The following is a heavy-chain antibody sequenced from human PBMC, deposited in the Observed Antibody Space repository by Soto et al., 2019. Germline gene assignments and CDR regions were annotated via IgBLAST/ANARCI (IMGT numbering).Heavy chain of an antibody. CDR3: ARETRVAANHVTWFDP. Sequence: GASVKVSCKASGGTFSSYAISWVRQAPGQGLEWMGGIIPIFGTANYAQKFQGRVTITADKSTSTAYMELSSLRSEDTAVYYCARETRVAANHVTWFDPWGQGTLVTAPQ. J-gene: IGHJ5*02. CDR1: GGTFSSYA. V-gene: IGHV1-69*06. D-gene: IGHD2-15*01. CDR2: IIPIFGTA.